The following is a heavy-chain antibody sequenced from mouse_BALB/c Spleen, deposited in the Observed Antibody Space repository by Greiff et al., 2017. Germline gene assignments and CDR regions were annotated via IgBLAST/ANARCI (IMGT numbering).Heavy chain of an antibody. CDR2: IYWDDDK. CDR3: ARAYGNYGYFDV. CDR1: GFSLSTFGMG. J-gene: IGHJ1*01. V-gene: IGHV8-13*01. D-gene: IGHD2-10*02. Sequence: VKLMESGPGILQPSQTLSLTCSFSGFSLSTFGMGVSWIRQPSGKDLELLAHIYWDDDKHYNPSLKSRLTISKDTSNNQVFLKITTVDTADTATYYCARAYGNYGYFDVWGAGTTVTVSS.